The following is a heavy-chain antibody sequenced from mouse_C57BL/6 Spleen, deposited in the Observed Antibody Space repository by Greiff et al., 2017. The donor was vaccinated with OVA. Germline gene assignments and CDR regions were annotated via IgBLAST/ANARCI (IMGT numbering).Heavy chain of an antibody. J-gene: IGHJ2*01. V-gene: IGHV1-15*01. CDR3: TRPGAFDY. CDR2: IDPETGGT. Sequence: VKLVESGAELVRPGASVTLSCKASGYTFTDYEMHWVKQTPVHGLEWIGAIDPETGGTAYNQKFKGKAILTADKSSSTAYMELRSLTSEDSAVYYCTRPGAFDYWGQGTTLTVSS. CDR1: GYTFTDYE.